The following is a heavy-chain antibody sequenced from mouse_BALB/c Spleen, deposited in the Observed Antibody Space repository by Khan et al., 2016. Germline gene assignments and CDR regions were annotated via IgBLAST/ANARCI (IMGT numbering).Heavy chain of an antibody. J-gene: IGHJ3*01. D-gene: IGHD2-4*01. CDR2: ISDGGSYT. Sequence: EVELVESGGGLVKPGGSLKLSCAASGFTFSDYYMYWVRQTPEKRLEWVATISDGGSYTYYPDSVKGRFTISRDNAKNNLYLQMSSLKSEDTAMXYCAREGLRRRFAYWGQGTLVTVSA. CDR3: AREGLRRRFAY. V-gene: IGHV5-4*02. CDR1: GFTFSDYY.